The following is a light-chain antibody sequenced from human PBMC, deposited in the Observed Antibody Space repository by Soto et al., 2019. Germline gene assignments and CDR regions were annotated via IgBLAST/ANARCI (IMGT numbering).Light chain of an antibody. J-gene: IGKJ1*01. CDR2: GAS. CDR3: QQYSDWPPWT. CDR1: ENINNR. V-gene: IGKV3-15*01. Sequence: EVVMTQSPATLSVSPGERATLSCRASENINNRLAWYQQTTGQAPRLLIYGASTRATGIPDRFRGSGSGTEFTLTIGSLQAEDFAVYYCQQYSDWPPWTFGQGTKVEIK.